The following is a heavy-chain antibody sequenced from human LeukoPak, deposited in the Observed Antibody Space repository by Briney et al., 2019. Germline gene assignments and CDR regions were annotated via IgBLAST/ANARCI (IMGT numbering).Heavy chain of an antibody. Sequence: PGGSLRLSCAASGFTFSSSWMAWVRQAPGKGLEWVGNIKEDGTAKNYVVSVRGRFTISRDNAKNSLYLQMNSLRGEDTAVYYCARGMTTVTTGYYFDYWGQGTLVTVSS. V-gene: IGHV3-7*03. D-gene: IGHD4-17*01. J-gene: IGHJ4*02. CDR3: ARGMTTVTTGYYFDY. CDR1: GFTFSSSW. CDR2: IKEDGTAK.